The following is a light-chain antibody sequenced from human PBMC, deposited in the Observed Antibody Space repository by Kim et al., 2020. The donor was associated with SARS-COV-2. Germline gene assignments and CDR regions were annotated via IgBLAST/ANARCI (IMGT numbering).Light chain of an antibody. CDR3: NSRDSSGNHAV. CDR2: GKN. Sequence: LGQTVRITCQGDSLRSYYASWYQQKPGQAPVLVIYGKNNRPSGIPDRFSGSSSGNTASLTITGAQAEDEADYFCNSRDSSGNHAVFGGGTQLTVL. CDR1: SLRSYY. V-gene: IGLV3-19*01. J-gene: IGLJ7*01.